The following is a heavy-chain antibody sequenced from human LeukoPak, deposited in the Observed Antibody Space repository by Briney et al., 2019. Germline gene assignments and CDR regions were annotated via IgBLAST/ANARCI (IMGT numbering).Heavy chain of an antibody. V-gene: IGHV3-21*01. D-gene: IGHD3-22*01. Sequence: GGSLRLSCAASGFNFSSYSMNWVRQAPGKGLEWVSSISSSSSYIYYADSVKGRFTISRDNAKNSLYLQMNSLRAEDTAVYYCARAFTYYYDSSGYPYLDYWGQGTLVTVSS. CDR2: ISSSSSYI. CDR3: ARAFTYYYDSSGYPYLDY. CDR1: GFNFSSYS. J-gene: IGHJ4*02.